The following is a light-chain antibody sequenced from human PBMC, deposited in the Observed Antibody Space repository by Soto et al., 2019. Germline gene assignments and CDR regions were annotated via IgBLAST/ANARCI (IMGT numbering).Light chain of an antibody. V-gene: IGKV1-5*01. J-gene: IGKJ2*01. CDR2: DAS. CDR3: QQYSRYPT. Sequence: DIQMTQSPSTLSASVGDGVTIACRASQSIDTWLAWYQHKPGKAPKILIYDASTLEGGVPSRFSGSGSGTEFTLTISSLQSDDFATYYCQQYSRYPTFGQGTKLEIK. CDR1: QSIDTW.